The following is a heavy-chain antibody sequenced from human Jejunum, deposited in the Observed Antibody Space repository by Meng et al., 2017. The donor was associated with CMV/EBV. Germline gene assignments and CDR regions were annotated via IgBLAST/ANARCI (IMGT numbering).Heavy chain of an antibody. Sequence: EVQLLESGVGLVQPGGSLRLACAASGFTFSSDWMHWVRQAPGKGLEWVSRINTDGRNTNYADSVKGRFTISRDNAKNTLYLQMNSLRVEDTAVYYCARDYYSSGTHWGQGTLVTVSS. CDR3: ARDYYSSGTH. CDR2: INTDGRNT. CDR1: GFTFSSDW. J-gene: IGHJ4*02. D-gene: IGHD6-19*01. V-gene: IGHV3-74*01.